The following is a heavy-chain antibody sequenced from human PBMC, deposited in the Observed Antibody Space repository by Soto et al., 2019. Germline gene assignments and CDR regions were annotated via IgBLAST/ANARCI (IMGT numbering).Heavy chain of an antibody. CDR3: ARCQAYYDFWSGYPRNWFDP. D-gene: IGHD3-3*01. V-gene: IGHV4-34*01. CDR1: GGSFSGYY. J-gene: IGHJ5*02. Sequence: SETLSLTCAVYGGSFSGYYWSWIRQPPEKGLEWIGEINHSGSNNYNPSLKSRVTISVDTSKNQFSLKLSSVTAADTAVYYCARCQAYYDFWSGYPRNWFDPWGQGTLVTVSS. CDR2: INHSGSN.